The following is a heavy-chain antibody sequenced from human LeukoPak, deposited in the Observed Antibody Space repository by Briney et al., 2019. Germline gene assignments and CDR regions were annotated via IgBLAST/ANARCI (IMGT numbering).Heavy chain of an antibody. CDR3: ARGSGTTRRVDY. J-gene: IGHJ4*02. Sequence: PSETLSLTCAVSGDSFSSHYWTWIRQSPGTGLEWIGYISHIGRTNYNPSLKSRVTISIDTSKNQFSLKLSSVTAADTAVYYCARGSGTTRRVDYWGQGTLVTVSS. V-gene: IGHV4-59*11. CDR1: GDSFSSHY. D-gene: IGHD1-7*01. CDR2: ISHIGRT.